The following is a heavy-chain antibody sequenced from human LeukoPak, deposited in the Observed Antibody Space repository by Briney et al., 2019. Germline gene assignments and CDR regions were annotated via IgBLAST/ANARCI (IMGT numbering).Heavy chain of an antibody. CDR2: IYYSGST. D-gene: IGHD3-3*01. V-gene: IGHV4-59*08. CDR1: GGSISSYY. CDR3: ARVLRSRGYYYGMDV. Sequence: SETLSLTCTVSGGSISSYYWSWIRQPPGKGLEWIGYIYYSGSTNYNPSLKSRVTISVDTSKNQFSLKLSSVTAADTAVYYCARVLRSRGYYYGMDVWGQGTTVTVSS. J-gene: IGHJ6*02.